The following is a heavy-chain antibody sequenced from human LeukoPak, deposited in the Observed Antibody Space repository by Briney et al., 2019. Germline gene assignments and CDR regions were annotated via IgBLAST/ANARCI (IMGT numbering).Heavy chain of an antibody. D-gene: IGHD3-10*01. V-gene: IGHV3-33*08. CDR2: IWYDGSNK. CDR1: GFSLSTYS. J-gene: IGHJ4*02. Sequence: GGSLRLSCAGSGFSLSTYSMNWVRQAPGKGLEWVAVIWYDGSNKYYADSVKGRFTISRDNSKNTLYLQMNGLRAEDTAVYYCAREGGLYGYYFDYWGQGTLVTVSS. CDR3: AREGGLYGYYFDY.